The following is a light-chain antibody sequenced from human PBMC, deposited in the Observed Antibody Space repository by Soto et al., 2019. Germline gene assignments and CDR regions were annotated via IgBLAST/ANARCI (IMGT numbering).Light chain of an antibody. Sequence: IQLTQSPSSLSASVGDRVTITCRASQDIAIYLAWYQQKPGEAPKLMIYGASTLASGVPSRFSGSGSGTEFTLTISRLQPDDSATYFCQRYNDKFGQGTKVDTK. CDR1: QDIAIY. V-gene: IGKV1-9*01. J-gene: IGKJ1*01. CDR3: QRYNDK. CDR2: GAS.